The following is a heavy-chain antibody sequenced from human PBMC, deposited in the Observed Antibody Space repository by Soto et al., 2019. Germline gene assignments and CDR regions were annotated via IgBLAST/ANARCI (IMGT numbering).Heavy chain of an antibody. CDR2: ISRGSSDT. V-gene: IGHV3-21*01. J-gene: IGHJ4*02. CDR1: GFTFSSHW. Sequence: PGGSLRLSCAASGFTFSSHWMHWVRQAPGKGLEWVASISRGSSDTWYADSVKGRFIISRDNAQNSLFLQMNTLRPEDTAMYYCARVAYWGPGTQVTVSS. CDR3: ARVAY.